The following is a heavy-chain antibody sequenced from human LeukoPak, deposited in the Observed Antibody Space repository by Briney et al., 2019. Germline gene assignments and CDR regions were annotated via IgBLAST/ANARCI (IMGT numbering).Heavy chain of an antibody. CDR3: ARLLYDFWSGYHNWSDP. CDR1: GGSISSSSYY. Sequence: SETLSLTCTVSGGSISSSSYYWGWMRQPPGKGLEWIGCIYYSGSTYYNPSLKSRVTISVDTSKNQFSLKLSSVTAADTAVYYCARLLYDFWSGYHNWSDPWGQGTLVTVSS. V-gene: IGHV4-39*01. J-gene: IGHJ5*02. CDR2: IYYSGST. D-gene: IGHD3-3*01.